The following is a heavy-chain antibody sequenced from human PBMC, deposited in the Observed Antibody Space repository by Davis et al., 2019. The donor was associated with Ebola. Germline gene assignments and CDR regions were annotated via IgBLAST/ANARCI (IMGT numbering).Heavy chain of an antibody. J-gene: IGHJ3*02. CDR3: ARQRSGAMAFDI. Sequence: PGGSLRLSCTVSGGSISSYYCSWIRQPPGKGLEWIGEINHSGSTNYNPSLKSRVTISVDTSKNQFSLKLSSVTAADTAVYYCARQRSGAMAFDIWGQGTMVTVSS. V-gene: IGHV4-34*01. CDR2: INHSGST. D-gene: IGHD3-3*01. CDR1: GGSISSYY.